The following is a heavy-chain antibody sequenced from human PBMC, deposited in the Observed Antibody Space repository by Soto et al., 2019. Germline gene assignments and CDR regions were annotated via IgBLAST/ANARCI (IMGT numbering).Heavy chain of an antibody. CDR3: ARDRQQLVKGAFDI. V-gene: IGHV1-69*01. J-gene: IGHJ3*02. Sequence: QVQLVQSGAEVKKPGSSVKVSCKASGGTFSSYAIGWVRQAPGQGLEWMGGIIPIFGTANYAQKFQGRVTITANESTSTAKMELSSLRSEDTAVYYCARDRQQLVKGAFDIWGQGTMVTVSS. D-gene: IGHD6-13*01. CDR2: IIPIFGTA. CDR1: GGTFSSYA.